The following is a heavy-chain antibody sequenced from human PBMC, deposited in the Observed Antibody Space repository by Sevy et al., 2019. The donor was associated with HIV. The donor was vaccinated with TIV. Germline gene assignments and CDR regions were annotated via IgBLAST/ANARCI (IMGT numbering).Heavy chain of an antibody. Sequence: GGSLRLSCAASGFTFGSYWMTWVRRAPGKGLEWVANLKEDGSGRFYVDSVRGRFTVSRDNAKKTLYLPMNNLRGEDTALYYCARLYSSSSGRGLDNWGQGALVTVSS. D-gene: IGHD6-6*01. CDR1: GFTFGSYW. CDR3: ARLYSSSSGRGLDN. J-gene: IGHJ4*02. CDR2: LKEDGSGR. V-gene: IGHV3-7*01.